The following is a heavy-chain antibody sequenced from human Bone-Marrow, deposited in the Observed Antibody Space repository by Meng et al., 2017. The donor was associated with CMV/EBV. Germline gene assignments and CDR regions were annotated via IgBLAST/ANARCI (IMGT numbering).Heavy chain of an antibody. J-gene: IGHJ6*02. D-gene: IGHD2-2*02. Sequence: ASVKVSCKASGYTFTGYYMHWVRQAPGQGLEWMGWINPNSGGTNYAQKFQGRVTMTRDTSISTAYMELSRLRSDDTAVYYCARDCSSTSCYTHYYYGMDVWGQGATVTVSS. CDR1: GYTFTGYY. CDR2: INPNSGGT. V-gene: IGHV1-2*02. CDR3: ARDCSSTSCYTHYYYGMDV.